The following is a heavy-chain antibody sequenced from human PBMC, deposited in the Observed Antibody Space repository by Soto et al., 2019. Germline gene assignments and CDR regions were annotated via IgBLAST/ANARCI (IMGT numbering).Heavy chain of an antibody. J-gene: IGHJ3*02. V-gene: IGHV4-59*01. CDR3: GRALILTGYYIHDAFDI. D-gene: IGHD3-9*01. CDR1: GGSISSYY. CDR2: IYYSGST. Sequence: SETLSLTCTVSGGSISSYYWSWIRQPPGKGLEWIGYIYYSGSTNYNPSLKSRVTTSVDTSKNQFSLKLSSVTAADTAVYYCGRALILTGYYIHDAFDIWGQGTMVTVSS.